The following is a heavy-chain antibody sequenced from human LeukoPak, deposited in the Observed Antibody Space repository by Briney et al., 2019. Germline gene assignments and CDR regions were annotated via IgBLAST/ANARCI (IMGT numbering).Heavy chain of an antibody. J-gene: IGHJ4*02. V-gene: IGHV4-39*01. CDR2: IYYSGST. D-gene: IGHD3-10*01. CDR1: GGSISSSSYY. Sequence: SETLFLTCTVSGGSISSSSYYWGWIRQPPGKRLGWIGNIYYSGSTYYNPSLKSRVTISVDTSKNQFSLKLSSVTAADTAVYYCARVGRYYGSGTCYPIFDYWGQGTLVTVSS. CDR3: ARVGRYYGSGTCYPIFDY.